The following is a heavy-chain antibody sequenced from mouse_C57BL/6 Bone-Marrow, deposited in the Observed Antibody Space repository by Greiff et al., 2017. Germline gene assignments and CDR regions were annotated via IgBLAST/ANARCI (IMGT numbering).Heavy chain of an antibody. CDR1: GFTFSDYG. CDR3: ASYCMDY. D-gene: IGHD1-1*01. Sequence: EVMLVESGGGLVKPGGSLKLSCAASGFTFSDYGMHWVRQAPEKGLEWVAYISSGSSTIYYADTVKGRFTITRDNAKNTLFLQMTSLRSEDTAMYYCASYCMDYWGQGTSVTVSS. V-gene: IGHV5-17*01. J-gene: IGHJ4*01. CDR2: ISSGSSTI.